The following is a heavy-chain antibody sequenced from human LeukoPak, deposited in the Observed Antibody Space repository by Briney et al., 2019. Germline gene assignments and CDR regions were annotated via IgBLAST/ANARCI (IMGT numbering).Heavy chain of an antibody. J-gene: IGHJ6*03. V-gene: IGHV1-2*02. D-gene: IGHD6-13*01. CDR1: GYTFTGYY. CDR2: INPNSGGT. Sequence: GASVKVSCKASGYTFTGYYMHWVRQAPGQGLEWMGWINPNSGGTNYAQKFQGRVTMTRDTSTSTAYMELSRLRSDDTAVYYCATSIAAAGKRVYYYYYMDVWGKGTTVTVSS. CDR3: ATSIAAAGKRVYYYYYMDV.